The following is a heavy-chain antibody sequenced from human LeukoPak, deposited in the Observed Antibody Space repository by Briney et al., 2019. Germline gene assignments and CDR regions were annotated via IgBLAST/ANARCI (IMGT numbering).Heavy chain of an antibody. CDR2: ISSSSGTI. D-gene: IGHD3-22*01. Sequence: PGGSLRLSCAASGFTFGSYGMHWVRQAPGKGLEWVSYISSSSGTIYYADSVKGRFTISRDNAKNSLYLQMNSLRVEDTAVYYCARDELPDDNSGYAFDCWGQGTLVTVSS. CDR1: GFTFGSYG. CDR3: ARDELPDDNSGYAFDC. J-gene: IGHJ4*02. V-gene: IGHV3-48*01.